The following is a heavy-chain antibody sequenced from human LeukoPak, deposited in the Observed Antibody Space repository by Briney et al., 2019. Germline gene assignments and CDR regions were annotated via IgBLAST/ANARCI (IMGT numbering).Heavy chain of an antibody. CDR3: ARKSASGNYPLDY. V-gene: IGHV3-23*01. CDR2: ISADSATT. J-gene: IGHJ4*02. CDR1: GFNFGSYS. Sequence: GGSLRLSRAASGFNFGSYSMTWVRQAPGKGLEWVSVISADSATTFYADSVKGRFTISRDNAKNTVLLQMSSLRAEDTALYYCARKSASGNYPLDYWGQGTLVTVSS. D-gene: IGHD3-10*01.